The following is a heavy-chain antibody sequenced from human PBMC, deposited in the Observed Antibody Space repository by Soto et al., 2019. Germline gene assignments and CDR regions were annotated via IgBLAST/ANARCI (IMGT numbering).Heavy chain of an antibody. Sequence: PGGSLRLSCAASGFTFSSYAMSWVRQAPGKGLEWVSAISGSGGSTYYADSVKGRFTISRDNSKNTLYLQMNSLRAEDTAVYYCAKSKVFSMVRGARFDYWGQGTLVTVS. D-gene: IGHD3-10*01. CDR1: GFTFSSYA. CDR2: ISGSGGST. J-gene: IGHJ4*02. CDR3: AKSKVFSMVRGARFDY. V-gene: IGHV3-23*01.